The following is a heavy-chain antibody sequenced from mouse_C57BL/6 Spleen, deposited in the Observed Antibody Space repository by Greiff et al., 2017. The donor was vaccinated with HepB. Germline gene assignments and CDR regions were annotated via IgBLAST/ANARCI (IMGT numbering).Heavy chain of an antibody. CDR3: ARSLITTVVAKGYFDV. J-gene: IGHJ1*03. Sequence: QVQLKESGPELVKPGASVKISCKASGYAFSSSWMNWVKQRPGKGLEWIGRIYPGDGDTNYNGKFKGKATLTADKSSSTAYMQLSSLTSEDSAVYFCARSLITTVVAKGYFDVWGTGTTVTVSS. D-gene: IGHD1-1*01. V-gene: IGHV1-82*01. CDR1: GYAFSSSW. CDR2: IYPGDGDT.